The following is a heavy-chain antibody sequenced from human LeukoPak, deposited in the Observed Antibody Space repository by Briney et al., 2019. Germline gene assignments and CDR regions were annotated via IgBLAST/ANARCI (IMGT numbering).Heavy chain of an antibody. Sequence: PGGSLRLSCAASGFTFSSYAMTWVRQAPGKGLEWVSSIRGSGDSTYYADSVKGRFTISRDNSKSTLYLQMNSLRVEDTAVYYCAKYGAVAGTPFDYWGQGTLVTVSS. J-gene: IGHJ4*02. CDR1: GFTFSSYA. D-gene: IGHD6-19*01. CDR3: AKYGAVAGTPFDY. CDR2: IRGSGDST. V-gene: IGHV3-23*01.